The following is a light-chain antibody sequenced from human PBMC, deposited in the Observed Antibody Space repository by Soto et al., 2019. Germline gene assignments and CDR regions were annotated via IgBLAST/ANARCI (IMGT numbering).Light chain of an antibody. CDR1: QSVSSSY. J-gene: IGKJ4*01. V-gene: IGKV3-20*01. CDR2: GAS. Sequence: EIVLTQSPGTLSLSPGERATLSCRASQSVSSSYLAWYQQKPGQAPRLHIYGASSRATGIPDRFSGSGSGTDFTLTISRLEPEDFAVYYRQQYGSSPRTFGGGTKVDIK. CDR3: QQYGSSPRT.